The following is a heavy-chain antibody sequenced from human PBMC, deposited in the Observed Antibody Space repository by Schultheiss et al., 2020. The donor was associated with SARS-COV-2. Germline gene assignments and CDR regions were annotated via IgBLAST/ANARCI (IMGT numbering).Heavy chain of an antibody. D-gene: IGHD2-8*02. CDR3: ATSSYSTAWN. V-gene: IGHV3-7*01. CDR2: IKSDGSEQ. Sequence: GESLKISCAASGFTFGSYSMSWVRQAPGKGLEWVAHIKSDGSEQYYADSVKGRFIISKDTAKDSLDLQMSSLRDEDTAIYYCATSSYSTAWNWGQGTLVTVSS. J-gene: IGHJ4*02. CDR1: GFTFGSYS.